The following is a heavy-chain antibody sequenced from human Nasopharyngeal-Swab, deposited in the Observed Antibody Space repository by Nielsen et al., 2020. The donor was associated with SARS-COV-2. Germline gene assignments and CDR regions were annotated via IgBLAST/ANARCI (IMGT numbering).Heavy chain of an antibody. CDR3: ARTYRYYDSSGYRFFYYFDY. CDR2: IYYSGST. D-gene: IGHD3-22*01. J-gene: IGHJ4*02. Sequence: WIHQPPGKGLEWIGYIYYSGSTNYNPSLKSRVTISVDASKNQFSLKLSSVTAADTAVYYCARTYRYYDSSGYRFFYYFDYWGQGTLVTVSS. V-gene: IGHV4-59*01.